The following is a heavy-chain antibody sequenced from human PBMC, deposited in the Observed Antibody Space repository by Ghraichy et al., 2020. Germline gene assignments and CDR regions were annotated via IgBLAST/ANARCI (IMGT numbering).Heavy chain of an antibody. CDR3: AREITVPGFWYFDL. Sequence: GGSLRLSCAASGFTFSRYDMHWVRQSTGKGLEWVSGVDTAGDPYYPGSVKGRFTISRENAKNYLYLQMNSLSAGDTAVYYCAREITVPGFWYFDLWGRGTLVTVSS. J-gene: IGHJ2*01. V-gene: IGHV3-13*05. D-gene: IGHD6-13*01. CDR2: VDTAGDP. CDR1: GFTFSRYD.